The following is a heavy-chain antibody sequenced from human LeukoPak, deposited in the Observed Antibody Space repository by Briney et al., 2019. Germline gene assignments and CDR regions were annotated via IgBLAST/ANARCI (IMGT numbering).Heavy chain of an antibody. CDR3: ARVEAGGNAAFGY. CDR2: ISSSGSPI. V-gene: IGHV3-48*03. D-gene: IGHD4-23*01. CDR1: GFTFSSYE. J-gene: IGHJ4*02. Sequence: PGGSLRLSCAASGFTFSSYEMNWVRQAPGKGLEWVSYISSSGSPIYYADSVKGRFTVSRDNAKNSLYLQMSSLRAEDTAVYYCARVEAGGNAAFGYWGQGTLVTVSS.